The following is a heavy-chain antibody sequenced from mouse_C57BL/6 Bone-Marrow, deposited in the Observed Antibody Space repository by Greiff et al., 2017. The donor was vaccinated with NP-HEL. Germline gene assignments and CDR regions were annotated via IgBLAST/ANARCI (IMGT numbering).Heavy chain of an antibody. CDR2: IYPRSGNT. CDR1: GYTFTSYG. Sequence: QVQLKESGAELARPGASVKLSCKASGYTFTSYGISWVKQRTGQGLEWIGEIYPRSGNTYYNEKFKGKATLTADKSSSTAYMELRSLTSEDSAVYFCAANWEKYYAMDYWGQGTSVTVSS. J-gene: IGHJ4*01. D-gene: IGHD4-1*01. CDR3: AANWEKYYAMDY. V-gene: IGHV1-81*01.